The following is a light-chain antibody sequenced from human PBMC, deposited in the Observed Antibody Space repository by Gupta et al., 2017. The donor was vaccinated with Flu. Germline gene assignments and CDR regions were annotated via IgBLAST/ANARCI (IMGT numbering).Light chain of an antibody. CDR1: SSDVGYHY. V-gene: IGLV2-14*01. CDR2: EVS. Sequence: QSALTQPASVSGSPGQSITISCTGSSSDVGYHYVSWYQQHPGKAPKLMIYEVSNRPSGVSDRFSASKSGNTASLTISGLQTEDEADYYCSSYTGDSTLVFGGGTKVTVL. CDR3: SSYTGDSTLV. J-gene: IGLJ3*02.